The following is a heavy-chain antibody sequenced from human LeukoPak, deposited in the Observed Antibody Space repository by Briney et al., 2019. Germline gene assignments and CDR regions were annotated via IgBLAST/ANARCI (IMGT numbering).Heavy chain of an antibody. CDR3: ARDSRITGGTGASDM. Sequence: PGGSLRLSCAASGFTFSSYAMSWVRQAPEKGLECVSTISGSGGTTFYADSVKGRFTISRDNAKNSLYLQMNSLRAEDTAVYFCARDSRITGGTGASDMWGQGTMVTVSS. CDR1: GFTFSSYA. D-gene: IGHD1-14*01. V-gene: IGHV3-23*01. CDR2: ISGSGGTT. J-gene: IGHJ3*02.